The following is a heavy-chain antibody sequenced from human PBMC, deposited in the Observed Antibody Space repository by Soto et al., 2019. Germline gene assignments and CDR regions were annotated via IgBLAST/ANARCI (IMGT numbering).Heavy chain of an antibody. V-gene: IGHV3-7*01. CDR2: MTPEGGEP. D-gene: IGHD1-1*01. Sequence: DVQLVASGGGLVQPGGSLRLSCAASGFTFSTSYMSWVRQAPGKGLEWVTTMTPEGGEPSYLDSVKGRFTISRDNAKNSLYLQMNSLRAEDTAVYFCTRGHWSNPLGGQGTLVTVSS. CDR1: GFTFSTSY. J-gene: IGHJ4*02. CDR3: TRGHWSNPL.